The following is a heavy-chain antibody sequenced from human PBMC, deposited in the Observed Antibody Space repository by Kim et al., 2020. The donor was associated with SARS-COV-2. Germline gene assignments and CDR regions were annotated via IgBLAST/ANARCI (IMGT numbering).Heavy chain of an antibody. CDR3: TRAGYGGGDC. J-gene: IGHJ1*01. CDR2: IYSGGDT. V-gene: IGHV3-53*01. D-gene: IGHD3-16*01. CDR1: GFTVSSKY. Sequence: GGSLRLSCAASGFTVSSKYMSWVRQAPGKGLEWVSAIYSGGDTYYADSVKGRFIISRDNSKNTLYLQMNSRSAEDTAVYYCTRAGYGGGDCWGQGNMVTVSS.